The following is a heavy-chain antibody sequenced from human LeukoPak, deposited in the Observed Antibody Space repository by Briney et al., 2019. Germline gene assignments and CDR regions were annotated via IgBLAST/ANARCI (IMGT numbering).Heavy chain of an antibody. CDR1: GGSISSYY. V-gene: IGHV4-4*09. D-gene: IGHD1-7*01. CDR2: IYTSGST. Sequence: SETLSLTCTVSGGSISSYYWSWIRQPPGKGLEWIGYIYTSGSTNYNPSLKSRVTISVDTSKNQFSLKLSSVTAADTAVYYCARGNSAFDPWGQGTLVTVSS. J-gene: IGHJ5*02. CDR3: ARGNSAFDP.